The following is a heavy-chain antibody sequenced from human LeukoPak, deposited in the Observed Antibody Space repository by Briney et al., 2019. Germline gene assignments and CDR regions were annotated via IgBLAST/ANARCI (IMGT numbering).Heavy chain of an antibody. J-gene: IGHJ4*02. V-gene: IGHV3-11*01. D-gene: IGHD3-22*01. CDR3: AIYYDSSGSIDH. Sequence: GGSLRLSCAASGFIFSDYYMTWIRQTPGKRLEWLSYISDSGSTINYADSVKGRLTISRDNAKKSLFLQMNSLRAEDTAVYYCAIYYDSSGSIDHWGQGTLVSVSS. CDR1: GFIFSDYY. CDR2: ISDSGSTI.